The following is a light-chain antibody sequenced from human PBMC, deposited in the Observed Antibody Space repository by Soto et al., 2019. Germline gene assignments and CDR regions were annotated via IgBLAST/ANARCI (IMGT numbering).Light chain of an antibody. V-gene: IGLV2-23*01. CDR3: CSYAGNTYV. CDR1: TSNVGSYNL. J-gene: IGLJ1*01. CDR2: EGS. Sequence: QSALTQPASVSGSPGQSITISCTGTTSNVGSYNLVSWYQQHPGKAPELMIYEGSKRPSGVSTRFSGSKSGNTASLTISGLQAEDEADYYCCSYAGNTYVFGTGTKLTVL.